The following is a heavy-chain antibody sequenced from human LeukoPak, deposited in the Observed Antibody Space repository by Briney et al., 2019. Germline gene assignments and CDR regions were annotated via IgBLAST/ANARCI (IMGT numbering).Heavy chain of an antibody. Sequence: PGGSLRLSCAASGFTFSSYAMHWVRQAPGKGLEWVAVISYDVSNKYYADSVKGRFTISRDNSKNTLYLQMNSLRAEDTAVYYCARGSLPYYYDSSGYLYYFDYWGQGTLVTVSS. CDR3: ARGSLPYYYDSSGYLYYFDY. D-gene: IGHD3-22*01. CDR2: ISYDVSNK. CDR1: GFTFSSYA. J-gene: IGHJ4*02. V-gene: IGHV3-30-3*01.